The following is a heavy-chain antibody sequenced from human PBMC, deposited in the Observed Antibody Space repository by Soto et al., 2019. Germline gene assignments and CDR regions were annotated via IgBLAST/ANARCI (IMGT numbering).Heavy chain of an antibody. J-gene: IGHJ4*02. CDR1: GDPISSGHY. CDR3: AGMAGYCSGGSCHRPDY. V-gene: IGHV4-38-2*01. Sequence: PSETLSLTCVVSGDPISSGHYWGWIRQPPGRGLEWLGSISYGGRTYFNPSLLSRSTMSVDTTKNQISVKLSSLTAADTAVYYCAGMAGYCSGGSCHRPDYCGQGTRVT. CDR2: ISYGGRT. D-gene: IGHD2-15*01.